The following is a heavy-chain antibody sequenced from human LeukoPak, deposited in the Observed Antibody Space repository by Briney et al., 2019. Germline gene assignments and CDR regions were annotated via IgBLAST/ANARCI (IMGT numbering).Heavy chain of an antibody. J-gene: IGHJ4*02. Sequence: PSETLSLTCAVSGGSISSSNWWSWIRQPPGKGLEWIGYIYYSGSTYYNPSLKSRVTISVDTSKNQFSLKLSSVTAADTAVYYCARDRQWLLDYWGQGTLVTVSS. CDR2: IYYSGST. CDR3: ARDRQWLLDY. V-gene: IGHV4-30-4*01. D-gene: IGHD6-19*01. CDR1: GGSISSSNW.